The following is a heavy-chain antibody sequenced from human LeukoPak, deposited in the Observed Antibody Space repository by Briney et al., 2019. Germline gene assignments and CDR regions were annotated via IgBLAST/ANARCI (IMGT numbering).Heavy chain of an antibody. CDR2: ISSSGSTM. CDR3: ARDRLAWRGYYDY. CDR1: GFIFSDYY. V-gene: IGHV3-11*01. D-gene: IGHD3-3*01. J-gene: IGHJ4*02. Sequence: GGSLRLSCAASGFIFSDYYMSWIRQAPGKGLEWVSYISSSGSTMYYTDSVKGRFTISRDNAKDSLYLQMNSLRAEDTAVYYCARDRLAWRGYYDYWGQGTLVTVSS.